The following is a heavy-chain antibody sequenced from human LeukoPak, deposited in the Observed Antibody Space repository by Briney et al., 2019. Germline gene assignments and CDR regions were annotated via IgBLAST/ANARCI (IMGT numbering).Heavy chain of an antibody. D-gene: IGHD2/OR15-2a*01. CDR1: GGSISSGSYY. CDR2: IFYSGTT. Sequence: PSETLSLTCTVSGGSISSGSYYWGWIRQPPGKGLDWIGSIFYSGTTYYNPSLRGRVTISVDTSKNQFSLKLSSVTAAGTAVYDCAGGGNIVDYWGEGALVTVSS. CDR3: AGGGNIVDY. J-gene: IGHJ4*02. V-gene: IGHV4-39*07.